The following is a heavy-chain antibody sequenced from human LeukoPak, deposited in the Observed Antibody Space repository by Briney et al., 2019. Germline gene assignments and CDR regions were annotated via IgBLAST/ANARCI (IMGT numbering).Heavy chain of an antibody. CDR2: IYYSGST. Sequence: SETLSLTCTVSGGSVSSGSYYWSWIRQPPGKGLEWIGYIYYSGSTNYNPSLKSRVTISVDTSKNQFSLQLSSVTAADTAVYYCARVLDCTRASCSVGFGWFDPWGQGTLVTVSS. V-gene: IGHV4-61*01. J-gene: IGHJ5*02. D-gene: IGHD2-2*01. CDR3: ARVLDCTRASCSVGFGWFDP. CDR1: GGSVSSGSYY.